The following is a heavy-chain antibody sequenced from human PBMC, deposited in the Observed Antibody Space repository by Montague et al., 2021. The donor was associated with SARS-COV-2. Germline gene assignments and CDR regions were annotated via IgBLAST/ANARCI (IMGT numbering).Heavy chain of an antibody. CDR3: ARDLSSRWSSWFDP. V-gene: IGHV4-61*02. CDR2: IYASGSS. CDR1: GGYISSGSYY. J-gene: IGHJ5*02. D-gene: IGHD6-13*01. Sequence: TLSLTCTVSGGYISSGSYYWSWIRPPAGRGMEWIGRIYASGSSKYYPSLKSRVTISVATSKNQFSLKFGSVTAADTAVYYRARDLSSRWSSWFDPWGQGTLVTVSS.